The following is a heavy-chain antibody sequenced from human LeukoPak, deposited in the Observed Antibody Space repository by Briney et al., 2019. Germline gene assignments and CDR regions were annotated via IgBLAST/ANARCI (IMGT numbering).Heavy chain of an antibody. Sequence: GGSLRLSRTASGFAFSNYGMNWVRQTPGKGLEWVSAISAGGSSTHYADSVKGRFTISRDNSKNTLYLQMDGLRVEDTAVYYCAIPKGPTGIAVAGTWAYWGQGTLVTVSS. D-gene: IGHD6-19*01. CDR3: AIPKGPTGIAVAGTWAY. CDR2: ISAGGSST. CDR1: GFAFSNYG. J-gene: IGHJ4*02. V-gene: IGHV3-23*01.